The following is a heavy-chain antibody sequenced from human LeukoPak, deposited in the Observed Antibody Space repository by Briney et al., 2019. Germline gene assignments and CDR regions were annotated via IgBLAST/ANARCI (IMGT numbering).Heavy chain of an antibody. V-gene: IGHV3-21*01. CDR2: ISSSSSYI. J-gene: IGHJ6*03. CDR1: GFTFSSYS. CDR3: AKMTMVGYYYYYFMDV. Sequence: GGSLRLSCAASGFTFSSYSMNWVRQAPGKGLEWVSSISSSSSYIYSADSVKGRFTISRDNAKNSLYLQMNSLRAEDTAVYYCAKMTMVGYYYYYFMDVWGKGTTVTISS. D-gene: IGHD4/OR15-4a*01.